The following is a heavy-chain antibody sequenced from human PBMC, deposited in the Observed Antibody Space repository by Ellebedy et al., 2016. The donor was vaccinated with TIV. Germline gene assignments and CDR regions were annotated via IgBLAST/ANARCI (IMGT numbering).Heavy chain of an antibody. Sequence: GESLKISCAASGFTFSNYWMHWVRQDPVKGLVWVSRISPDGTGTIYADSVKGRFTISRDNAKNTLYLQMTSRRAEDSALYYCAGPGGGTTLDYWGQGTLVTVSS. V-gene: IGHV3-74*01. D-gene: IGHD4-11*01. CDR1: GFTFSNYW. CDR2: ISPDGTGT. CDR3: AGPGGGTTLDY. J-gene: IGHJ4*02.